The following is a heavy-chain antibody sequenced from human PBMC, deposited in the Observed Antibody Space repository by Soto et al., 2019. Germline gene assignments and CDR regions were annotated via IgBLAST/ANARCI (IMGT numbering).Heavy chain of an antibody. V-gene: IGHV4-31*03. CDR3: AREAVVAATYYFDY. CDR2: IYYSGST. CDR1: GGSISSGGYY. Sequence: PSETLSLTCTVSGGSISSGGYYWSWIRQHPGKGLEWIGYIYYSGSTYYNPSLKSRVTISVDTSKNQFSLKLSSVTAADTAVYYCAREAVVAATYYFDYWGQGTLVTVSS. D-gene: IGHD2-15*01. J-gene: IGHJ4*02.